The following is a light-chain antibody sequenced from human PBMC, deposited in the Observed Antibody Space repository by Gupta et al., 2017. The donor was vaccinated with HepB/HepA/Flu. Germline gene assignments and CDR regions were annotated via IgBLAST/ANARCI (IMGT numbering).Light chain of an antibody. CDR1: ERINNW. Sequence: DIQMTQSPSTLSASVGDRVTITCRASERINNWLAWYQQKPGKAPRLLIYDASTLQTGVPSRFSGSGSGTDFTLTISSLQSDDFATYYCQQYSGYPRTFGQGTKVEVK. V-gene: IGKV1-5*01. CDR3: QQYSGYPRT. J-gene: IGKJ1*01. CDR2: DAS.